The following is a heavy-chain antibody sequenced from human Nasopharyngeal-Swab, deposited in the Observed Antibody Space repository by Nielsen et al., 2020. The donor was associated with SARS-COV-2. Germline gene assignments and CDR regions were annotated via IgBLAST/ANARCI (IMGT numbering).Heavy chain of an antibody. CDR2: IFPGDSDT. J-gene: IGHJ6*02. CDR1: GYRFLSHW. D-gene: IGHD1-26*01. CDR3: AIGAAVGTLFHGMDV. Sequence: KVSCKGSGYRFLSHWVGWVRQMPGKGLEWMGTIFPGDSDTMYSPSFEGRVTIPVDQSITTAYLHWTSLKASDTAKYYCAIGAAVGTLFHGMDVWGQGTMVTVSS. V-gene: IGHV5-51*01.